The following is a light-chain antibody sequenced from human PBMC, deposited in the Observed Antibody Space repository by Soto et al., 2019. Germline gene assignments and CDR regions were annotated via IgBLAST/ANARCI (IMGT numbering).Light chain of an antibody. CDR3: QQYNSYSART. V-gene: IGKV1-5*01. CDR1: QTISSW. Sequence: DIQMTQSPSTLSGSVGDRVTITCRASQTISSWLAWYQQKPGKAPKLLIYDASSLESGVPSRFSGSGSGTEFTLTISSLQPDDFATYYCQQYNSYSARTFGQGTKVDI. J-gene: IGKJ1*01. CDR2: DAS.